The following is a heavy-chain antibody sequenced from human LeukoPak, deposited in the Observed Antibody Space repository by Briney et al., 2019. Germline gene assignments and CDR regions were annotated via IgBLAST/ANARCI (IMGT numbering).Heavy chain of an antibody. CDR2: IYPGDSDT. J-gene: IGHJ4*02. V-gene: IGHV5-51*01. D-gene: IGHD1-26*01. Sequence: GESLKISCKGSGYSFTSYWIGWVRQMPGKGLEWMGIIYPGDSDTRYSPSFQGQVTISADKSISTAYLQWSSLKASDTAMYYCARRVGYSGSYREYFDYWGQGTLVTVSS. CDR3: ARRVGYSGSYREYFDY. CDR1: GYSFTSYW.